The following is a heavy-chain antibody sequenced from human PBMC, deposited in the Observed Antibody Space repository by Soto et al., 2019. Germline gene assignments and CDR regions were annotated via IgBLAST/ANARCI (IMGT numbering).Heavy chain of an antibody. V-gene: IGHV1-69*12. CDR2: IIPIFRTT. CDR3: ARDPDYDILTGFQY. D-gene: IGHD3-9*01. Sequence: QVQLVQSGAGMKKPGSSLKVSCKASGGTFSSYAISWVRQSPGQGLEWMGGIIPIFRTTNYAPKFQGRVTITADESTSTAYMELSSLRSEDTALYYCARDPDYDILTGFQYWGQGTMVTVSS. CDR1: GGTFSSYA. J-gene: IGHJ3*01.